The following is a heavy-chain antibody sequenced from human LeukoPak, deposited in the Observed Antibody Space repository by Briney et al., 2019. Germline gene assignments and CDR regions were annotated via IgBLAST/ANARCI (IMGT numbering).Heavy chain of an antibody. CDR3: ARDNGNKYYFDY. CDR2: ISSNSKYT. V-gene: IGHV3-11*05. J-gene: IGHJ4*02. D-gene: IGHD2-8*01. CDR1: GFMFSDYF. Sequence: GGSLRLSCAASGFMFSDYFMSWIRQAPGKELEGISYISSNSKYTKYADSVKGRFTISRDNAKKSLYPQMNSLRAEDTAVYYCARDNGNKYYFDYWGQGTLVTVSS.